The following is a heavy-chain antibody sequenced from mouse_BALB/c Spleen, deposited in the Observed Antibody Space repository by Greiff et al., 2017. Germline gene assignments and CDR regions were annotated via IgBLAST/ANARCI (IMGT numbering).Heavy chain of an antibody. CDR1: GYSITSDYA. V-gene: IGHV3-2*02. Sequence: VQLKQSGPGLVKPSQSLSLTCTVTGYSITSDYAWNWIRQFPGNKLEWMGYISYSGSTSYNPSLKSRISITRDTSKNQFFLQLNSVTTEDTATYYCAREAFYAMDYWGQGTSVTVSS. CDR2: ISYSGST. CDR3: AREAFYAMDY. J-gene: IGHJ4*01.